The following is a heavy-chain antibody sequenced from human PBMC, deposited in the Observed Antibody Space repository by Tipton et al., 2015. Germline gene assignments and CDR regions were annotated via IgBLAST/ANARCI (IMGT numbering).Heavy chain of an antibody. J-gene: IGHJ6*02. V-gene: IGHV3-74*01. D-gene: IGHD3-22*01. CDR3: ARGLSDYYDSSGYYLDYSGMDV. CDR2: IKSDGSSI. CDR1: GFIFSGYW. Sequence: SLRLSCAASGFIFSGYWMHWVRQAPGKGLVWVSRIKSDGSSISYADSVKGRFTISRDNSKNTLYLQMNSLKTEDTAVYYCARGLSDYYDSSGYYLDYSGMDVWGHGTTVSVSS.